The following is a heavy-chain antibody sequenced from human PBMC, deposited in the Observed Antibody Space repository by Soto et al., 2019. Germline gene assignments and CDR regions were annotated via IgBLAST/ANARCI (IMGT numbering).Heavy chain of an antibody. V-gene: IGHV1-18*01. CDR2: ISAYNVNT. CDR3: ARGRIMITFGGVTSTEPFDY. Sequence: QVQLVQSGAEVKKPGASVKVSCKASGYTFTSYGISWVRQAPGQGLEWMGWISAYNVNTNYAQKLQGRVTMTTDTSTSTAYMELRSLRSDDTAVYYCARGRIMITFGGVTSTEPFDYWGQGTLVTVSS. D-gene: IGHD3-16*01. CDR1: GYTFTSYG. J-gene: IGHJ4*02.